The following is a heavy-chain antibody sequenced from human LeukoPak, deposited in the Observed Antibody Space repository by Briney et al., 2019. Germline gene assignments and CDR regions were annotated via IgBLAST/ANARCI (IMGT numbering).Heavy chain of an antibody. J-gene: IGHJ4*02. CDR1: GFTFNNYA. D-gene: IGHD2-15*01. CDR2: IKQDGSEK. Sequence: GGSLRLSCAASGFTFNNYAMHWVRQAPGKGLEWVANIKQDGSEKYYVDSVKGRFTISRDNARNSLYLQMNSLRVEDTAVYYCARDYCSGGSCYFYFDYWGQGTLVTVSS. V-gene: IGHV3-7*01. CDR3: ARDYCSGGSCYFYFDY.